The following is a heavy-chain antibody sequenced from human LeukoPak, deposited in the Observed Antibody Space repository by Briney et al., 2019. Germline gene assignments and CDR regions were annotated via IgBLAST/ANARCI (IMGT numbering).Heavy chain of an antibody. CDR2: IRYDGSNK. D-gene: IGHD3-9*01. Sequence: PGGSLRLSCAASGFTFSIYGMHWVRQAPGKGLGWVAFIRYDGSNKYHADSVKGRFTISRDNSKNMLYLQMNSLRVEDTAVYYCAKGPRYNILTGYKIAEKNFDYWGQGTLVTVSS. CDR1: GFTFSIYG. CDR3: AKGPRYNILTGYKIAEKNFDY. V-gene: IGHV3-30*02. J-gene: IGHJ4*02.